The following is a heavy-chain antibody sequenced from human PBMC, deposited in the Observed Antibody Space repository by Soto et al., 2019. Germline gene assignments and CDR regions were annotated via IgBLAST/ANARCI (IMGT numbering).Heavy chain of an antibody. CDR1: GYTLTELS. CDR3: ATDRGPAGGIAARRFDY. CDR2: FDPEDGET. D-gene: IGHD6-6*01. J-gene: IGHJ4*02. V-gene: IGHV1-24*01. Sequence: ASVKVSCKVSGYTLTELSMHWVRQAPGKGLEWMGGFDPEDGETIYAQKFQGRVTMTEDTSTDTAYMELRSLRSEDTAVYYCATDRGPAGGIAARRFDYWGQGTLVTVSS.